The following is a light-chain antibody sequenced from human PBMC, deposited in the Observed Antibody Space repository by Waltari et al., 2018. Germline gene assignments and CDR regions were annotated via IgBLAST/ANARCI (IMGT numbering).Light chain of an antibody. V-gene: IGLV3-1*01. J-gene: IGLJ2*01. CDR3: EAWDSRTVV. CDR2: QDS. Sequence: SYELTQPPSVSVSPGQTASITCSGDKLGDKYVCWYQLKPGQSPVLVIYQDSKRPSGIPGRFSGANSGNTATLTNSGTQAMDEADYDCEAWDSRTVVFGGGTKLTVL. CDR1: KLGDKY.